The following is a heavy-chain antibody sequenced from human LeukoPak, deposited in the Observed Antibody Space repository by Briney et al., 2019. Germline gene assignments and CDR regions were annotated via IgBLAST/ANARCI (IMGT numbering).Heavy chain of an antibody. V-gene: IGHV3-30*02. CDR1: GFTFSSYG. CDR3: AKGSYSSSWAFDY. J-gene: IGHJ4*02. D-gene: IGHD6-13*01. CDR2: IRYDGNNK. Sequence: TGGSLRLSCAASGFTFSSYGMHWVRQAPGKGLEWVAFIRYDGNNKYYADSVKGRFTISRDNSKNTLYLQMNSLRAEDTAVYYCAKGSYSSSWAFDYWGQGTLVTVSS.